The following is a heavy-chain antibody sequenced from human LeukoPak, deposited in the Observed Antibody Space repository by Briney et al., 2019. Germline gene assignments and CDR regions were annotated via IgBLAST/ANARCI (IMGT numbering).Heavy chain of an antibody. Sequence: PSETLSLTCAVYGGSFSGYYWSWIRQPPGKGLEWIGEINHSGSTNYNPSLKSRVTISVDTSKNQFSLKLSSVTAADTAVYYCARVKGFYCSSTSYNDYWGQGTLVTVSS. J-gene: IGHJ4*02. CDR2: INHSGST. D-gene: IGHD2-2*01. CDR1: GGSFSGYY. V-gene: IGHV4-34*01. CDR3: ARVKGFYCSSTSYNDY.